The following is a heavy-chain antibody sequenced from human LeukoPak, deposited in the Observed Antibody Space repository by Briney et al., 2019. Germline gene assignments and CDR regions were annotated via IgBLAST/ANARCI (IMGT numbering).Heavy chain of an antibody. Sequence: ASVKVSCKASGYTFTSYDINWVRQATGQGLEWMGWMNPNSGNTGYAQKFQGRVTMTRNTSISTAYMELSSLRSEDTAVYYCARGRRLTGYYDFDYWGQGTLVSVSS. CDR2: MNPNSGNT. CDR1: GYTFTSYD. V-gene: IGHV1-8*01. CDR3: ARGRRLTGYYDFDY. J-gene: IGHJ4*02. D-gene: IGHD3-9*01.